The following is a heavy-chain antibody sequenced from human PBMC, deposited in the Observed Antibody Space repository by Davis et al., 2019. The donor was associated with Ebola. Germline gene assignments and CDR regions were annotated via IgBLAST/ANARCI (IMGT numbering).Heavy chain of an antibody. CDR3: MRKWTPYGLDV. CDR1: DGPTKSFI. D-gene: IGHD2-8*01. Sequence: MPSETLSLTCDVSDGPTKSFIWGWVRQAPGQRPQWLGVIIHSSAPTYNPSLQGRLTMSIDTSKSQFSLTLRSVTASDTAVYFCMRKWTPYGLDVWGPGTRVIVSS. CDR2: IIHSSAP. V-gene: IGHV4-4*09. J-gene: IGHJ6*02.